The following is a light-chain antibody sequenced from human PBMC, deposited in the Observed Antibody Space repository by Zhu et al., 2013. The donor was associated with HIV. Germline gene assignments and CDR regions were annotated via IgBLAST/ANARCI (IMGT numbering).Light chain of an antibody. V-gene: IGLV2-8*01. CDR2: EVI. Sequence: QSALTQPPSASGSPGQSVTISCTGTRSDVGGYNYVSWYQQHPGKVPKLIIYEVIKRPSGIPGRFSGSKSGTSATLDITGLQTEDEADYFCGTWDTNLSTGDWIFGGGTKLTVL. CDR3: GTWDTNLSTGDWI. J-gene: IGLJ2*01. CDR1: RSDVGGYNY.